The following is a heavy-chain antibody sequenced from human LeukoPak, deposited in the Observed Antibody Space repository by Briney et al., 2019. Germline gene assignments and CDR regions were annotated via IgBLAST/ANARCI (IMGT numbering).Heavy chain of an antibody. D-gene: IGHD3-22*01. V-gene: IGHV3-23*01. CDR1: GFTFSSYA. Sequence: GGSLRLSCAASGFTFSSYAMSWVRQAPGKGREWVSGISGRGGRTYYADSVKGRFTISRDNSKNTLYLQMKSLRAEDTAVYNCAKGGWNYYDSGGTNYSDYWGQGTLVTVSS. CDR2: ISGRGGRT. J-gene: IGHJ4*02. CDR3: AKGGWNYYDSGGTNYSDY.